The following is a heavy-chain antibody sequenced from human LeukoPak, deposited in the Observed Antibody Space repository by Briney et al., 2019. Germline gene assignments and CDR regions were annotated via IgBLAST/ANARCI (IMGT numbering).Heavy chain of an antibody. J-gene: IGHJ5*02. D-gene: IGHD2-15*01. CDR2: INHSGST. V-gene: IGHV4-34*01. Sequence: SETLSLTCAVYGGSFSGYYWSWIRQPPGKGLEWIGEINHSGSTNYNPSLKSRVTISVDTSKNQFSLKLSSVTAADTAVYYCARSRYCSGGSCYSGNWFDPWGQGTLVTVSS. CDR3: ARSRYCSGGSCYSGNWFDP. CDR1: GGSFSGYY.